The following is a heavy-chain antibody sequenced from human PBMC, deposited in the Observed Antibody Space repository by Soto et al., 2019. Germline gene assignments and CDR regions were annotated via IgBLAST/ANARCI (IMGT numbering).Heavy chain of an antibody. CDR2: ISSSSSYI. Sequence: LRPDGAGSGYTFSCWRMHWVYQETGKGLEWVSSISSSSSYIYYADSVKGRFTISRDNAKNSLYLQMNSLRAEDTAVYYCARACDVVVVPAAMITCSAPWRHGTLVPGS. CDR3: ARACDVVVVPAAMITCSAP. V-gene: IGHV3-21*01. CDR1: GYTFSCWR. D-gene: IGHD2-2*01. J-gene: IGHJ5*02.